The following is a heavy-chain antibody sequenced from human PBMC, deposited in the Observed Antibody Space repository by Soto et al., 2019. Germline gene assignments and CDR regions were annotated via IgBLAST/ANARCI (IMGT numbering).Heavy chain of an antibody. CDR2: ISYDGNNK. J-gene: IGHJ4*02. V-gene: IGHV3-30-3*01. Sequence: QVQLVESGGGVVQPGRSLRLSCAASGFTFSGFAMHWVRQAPGKGLEWVAVISYDGNNKYYADSVKGRFTISRDNSKNTLYVQMNSLRAEDTAVYYCARFKGCSGGSCYSHFDYWGQGTLVTVSS. D-gene: IGHD2-15*01. CDR3: ARFKGCSGGSCYSHFDY. CDR1: GFTFSGFA.